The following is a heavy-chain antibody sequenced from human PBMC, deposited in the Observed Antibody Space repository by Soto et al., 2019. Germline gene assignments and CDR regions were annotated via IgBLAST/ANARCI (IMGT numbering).Heavy chain of an antibody. J-gene: IGHJ4*02. CDR2: INHSGST. CDR1: GGSFSGYY. D-gene: IGHD3-22*01. V-gene: IGHV4-34*01. CDR3: ARGGVDYYDSSGYYFSPYYFDY. Sequence: SETLSLTCAVYGGSFSGYYWSWIRQPPGKGLEWIGEINHSGSTNYNPSLKSRVTISVDTSENQFSLKLSSVTAADTAVYYCARGGVDYYDSSGYYFSPYYFDYWGQGTLVTVSS.